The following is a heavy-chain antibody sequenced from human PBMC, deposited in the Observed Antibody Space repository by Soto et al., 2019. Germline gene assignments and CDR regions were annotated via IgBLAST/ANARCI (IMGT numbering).Heavy chain of an antibody. CDR1: GFTFSNYA. V-gene: IGHV3-23*04. CDR3: ARDGGNICSGGSCYFQAPDY. Sequence: EVQLVESGGGWTQPGGSLRLSCSASGFTFSNYAMSWVRQAPGKGLEWVASISGSGRSTNYADSVKGRFTISRDNSKNTLAVQMSSLRAEDTAVYYCARDGGNICSGGSCYFQAPDYWGQGTLVTVSP. D-gene: IGHD2-15*01. CDR2: ISGSGRST. J-gene: IGHJ4*02.